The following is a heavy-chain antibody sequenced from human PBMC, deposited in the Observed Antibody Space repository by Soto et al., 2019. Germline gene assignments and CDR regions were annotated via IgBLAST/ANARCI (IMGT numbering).Heavy chain of an antibody. D-gene: IGHD5-18*01. CDR3: ARDRYSYGY. J-gene: IGHJ4*02. Sequence: PSETVSLTCTVSGGSISSYYWSWIRQPPGKGLEWIGYIYYNGSTKYNPSLRSRVTISRDTSKKQFSLTVSSVTAADTAVYYCARDRYSYGYWGQGTLVTVSS. CDR1: GGSISSYY. CDR2: IYYNGST. V-gene: IGHV4-59*01.